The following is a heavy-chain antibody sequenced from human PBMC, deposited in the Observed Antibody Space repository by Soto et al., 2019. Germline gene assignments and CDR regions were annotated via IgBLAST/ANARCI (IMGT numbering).Heavy chain of an antibody. D-gene: IGHD6-19*01. CDR3: TTEYSSGCVSWFDP. CDR2: IKSKTDGGTT. CDR1: GFSFTNAW. J-gene: IGHJ5*02. Sequence: EVHLVESGGDLVKPGGSLRLSCAASGFSFTNAWMNWVRQAPGKGLEWVGRIKSKTDGGTTDYAAPVKGRFIISRDDSKNTLFLQMNSLKTEDTAVYYCTTEYSSGCVSWFDPWGQGTLVTVSS. V-gene: IGHV3-15*07.